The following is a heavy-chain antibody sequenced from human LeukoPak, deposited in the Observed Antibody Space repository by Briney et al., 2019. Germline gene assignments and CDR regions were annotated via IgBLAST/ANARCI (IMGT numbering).Heavy chain of an antibody. Sequence: SETLSLTCTVSGGSISSSSYYWGWIRQPPGKGLEWIGSIYYSGSTYYNPSLKSRVTISVDTSKNQFSLKLSSVTAADTAVYYCARLFGSYGAFDIWGQGTMVTVSS. CDR2: IYYSGST. V-gene: IGHV4-39*01. CDR1: GGSISSSSYY. CDR3: ARLFGSYGAFDI. J-gene: IGHJ3*02. D-gene: IGHD1-26*01.